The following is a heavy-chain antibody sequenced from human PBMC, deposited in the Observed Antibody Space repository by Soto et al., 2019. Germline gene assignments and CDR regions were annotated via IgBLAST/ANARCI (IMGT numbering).Heavy chain of an antibody. J-gene: IGHJ6*03. Sequence: SETLSLTCTVSGGSISSYYWSWIRQPPGKGLEWIGYIYYSGSTNYNPSLKSRVTISVDTSKNQFSLKLSSVTAADTAVYYCARLYSNYVLNYYYYMDVWGKGTTVTVSS. V-gene: IGHV4-59*08. CDR2: IYYSGST. CDR3: ARLYSNYVLNYYYYMDV. CDR1: GGSISSYY. D-gene: IGHD4-4*01.